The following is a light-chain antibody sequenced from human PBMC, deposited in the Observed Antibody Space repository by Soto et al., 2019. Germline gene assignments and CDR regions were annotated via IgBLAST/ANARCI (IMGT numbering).Light chain of an antibody. J-gene: IGKJ4*01. CDR2: DAS. V-gene: IGKV3-11*01. CDR1: ENLRTF. Sequence: EIVLTQPPATLSLSPGERATLSCRATENLRTFLAWYQQKAGQAPRLLIYDASNRATGIPDRFSGSGSGTDFTLTISNLEPEDSAVYYCQQRSIWPLTFGGGTKVDIK. CDR3: QQRSIWPLT.